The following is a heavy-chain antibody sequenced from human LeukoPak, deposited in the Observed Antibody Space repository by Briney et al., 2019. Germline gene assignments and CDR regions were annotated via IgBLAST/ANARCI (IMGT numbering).Heavy chain of an antibody. Sequence: GASVKVSCKASGYTFTGYYMHWVRQAPGQGLEWMGWINPNSGGTNYAQKFQGRVTMTRDTSISTAYMELSRLRSDDTAVYYCARDRRLIAARPEIGYWGQGTLVTVSS. J-gene: IGHJ4*02. V-gene: IGHV1-2*02. CDR3: ARDRRLIAARPEIGY. CDR2: INPNSGGT. CDR1: GYTFTGYY. D-gene: IGHD6-6*01.